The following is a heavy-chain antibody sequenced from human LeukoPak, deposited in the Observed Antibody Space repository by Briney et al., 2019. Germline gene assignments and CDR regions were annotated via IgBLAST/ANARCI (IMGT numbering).Heavy chain of an antibody. CDR3: ARDQFDWLSNWFDP. Sequence: SETLSLTCTVSGGSISGYYWSWIRQPAGKGLEWIGRIYTSGSTNYNPSLKSRVTMSVDTSKNQFSLKLSSVTAADTAVYYCARDQFDWLSNWFDPWGQGTLVTVSS. CDR1: GGSISGYY. V-gene: IGHV4-4*07. D-gene: IGHD3-9*01. J-gene: IGHJ5*02. CDR2: IYTSGST.